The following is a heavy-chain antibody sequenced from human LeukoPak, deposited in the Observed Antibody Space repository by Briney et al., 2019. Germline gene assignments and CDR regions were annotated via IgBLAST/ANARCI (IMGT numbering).Heavy chain of an antibody. CDR3: ARRMVVAPAASDAFDI. CDR2: IYPGDSDT. Sequence: GESLKISCKGSGYSFTSYWIGWVRQMPGKGLEWMGIIYPGDSDTRYSPSFQGQVTISADKSISTAYLQWSSLKASDTATYYCARRMVVAPAASDAFDIWGQGTMVTVSS. CDR1: GYSFTSYW. J-gene: IGHJ3*02. V-gene: IGHV5-51*01. D-gene: IGHD2-2*01.